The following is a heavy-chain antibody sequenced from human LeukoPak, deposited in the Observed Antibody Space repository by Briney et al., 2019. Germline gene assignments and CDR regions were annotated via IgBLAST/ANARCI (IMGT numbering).Heavy chain of an antibody. J-gene: IGHJ6*02. D-gene: IGHD2-2*01. Sequence: GGSLRLSCAASGFTFSSYSMTWVRQAPGKGLEWVSSISSSSSYIYYADSVKGRFTISRDNAKNSLYLQMNSLRAEDTAVYYCARDQVGSYAYYYYYGMDVWGQGTTVTVSS. CDR2: ISSSSSYI. V-gene: IGHV3-21*01. CDR1: GFTFSSYS. CDR3: ARDQVGSYAYYYYYGMDV.